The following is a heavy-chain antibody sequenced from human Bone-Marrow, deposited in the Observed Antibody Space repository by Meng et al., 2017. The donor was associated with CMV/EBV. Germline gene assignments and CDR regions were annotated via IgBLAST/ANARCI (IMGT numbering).Heavy chain of an antibody. CDR3: ATAFSSYDFWSGLHYNPYYFYGLDV. Sequence: ASVKVSCKAYGYSFSTYGLTWVRQDPGQGLEWMGWISAYNGKTQYTQSLQGRVTMTTDTSTSTGYMEMRSRRCDDTAIYYCATAFSSYDFWSGLHYNPYYFYGLDVWGQGTAVTVSS. D-gene: IGHD3-3*01. CDR2: ISAYNGKT. V-gene: IGHV1-18*01. J-gene: IGHJ6*01. CDR1: GYSFSTYG.